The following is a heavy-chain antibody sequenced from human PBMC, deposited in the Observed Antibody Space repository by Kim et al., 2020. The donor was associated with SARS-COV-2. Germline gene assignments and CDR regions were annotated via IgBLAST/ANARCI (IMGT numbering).Heavy chain of an antibody. V-gene: IGHV4-39*01. J-gene: IGHJ4*02. CDR3: ARRRQLLYHLDY. D-gene: IGHD5-18*01. Sequence: YNTPSLKIQVTISVDTTKNQFSLKLSSVTAADTAVYYCARRRQLLYHLDYWGQGTLVTVSS.